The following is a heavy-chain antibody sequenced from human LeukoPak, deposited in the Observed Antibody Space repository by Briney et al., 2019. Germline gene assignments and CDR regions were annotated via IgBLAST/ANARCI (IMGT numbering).Heavy chain of an antibody. CDR1: GGTFSSYA. D-gene: IGHD1-26*01. Sequence: SVKVSCKASGGTFSSYAISWVRQAPGQGLEWMGRIIPILGIANYTQKFQGRVTITADKSTSTAYMELSSLRSEDTAVHYCASVGGRYYYYYGMDVWGQGTTVTVSS. V-gene: IGHV1-69*04. J-gene: IGHJ6*02. CDR2: IIPILGIA. CDR3: ASVGGRYYYYYGMDV.